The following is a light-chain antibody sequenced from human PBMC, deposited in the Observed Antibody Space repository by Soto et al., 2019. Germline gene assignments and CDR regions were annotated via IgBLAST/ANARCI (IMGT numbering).Light chain of an antibody. CDR1: SSDVGGSNS. Sequence: QSVLTQPASVSESPGQSIALLCTGTSSDVGGSNSVSWYQQHPNKAPKLLIHDVSNRPSGVSSRFSGSKSDNTASLTISGLQAEDEADYYCSSYIGSGSDVFGTGTKVTVL. V-gene: IGLV2-14*01. CDR2: DVS. J-gene: IGLJ1*01. CDR3: SSYIGSGSDV.